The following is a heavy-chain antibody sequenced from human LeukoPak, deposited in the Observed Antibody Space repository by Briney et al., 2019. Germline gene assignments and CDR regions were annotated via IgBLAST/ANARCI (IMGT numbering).Heavy chain of an antibody. D-gene: IGHD6-6*01. J-gene: IGHJ5*02. Sequence: SETLCLTCTVSGGSISSYYWSWIRQPPGKGLEWIGYIYTSGSTNYNPSLKSRVTISVDTSKNQFSLKLSSVTAADTAVYYCARHAGYSSSSGFDPWGQGTLVTVSS. CDR3: ARHAGYSSSSGFDP. CDR1: GGSISSYY. CDR2: IYTSGST. V-gene: IGHV4-4*09.